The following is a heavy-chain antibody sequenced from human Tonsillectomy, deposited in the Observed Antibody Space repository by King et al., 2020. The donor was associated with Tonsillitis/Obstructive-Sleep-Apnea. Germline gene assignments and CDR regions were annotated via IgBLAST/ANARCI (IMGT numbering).Heavy chain of an antibody. J-gene: IGHJ6*02. CDR1: GYSFTTYW. CDR2: IDPSDSYT. D-gene: IGHD6-19*01. V-gene: IGHV5-10-1*03. Sequence: VQLVQSGAEVKKPGESLWISCKASGYSFTTYWINWVRQMPGKGLEWMGRIDPSDSYTNYSPSFQGHVTISADKSISTAYLQWSSLKASDTAMYYCARPHSSGWYYYGMDVWGQGTTVTVSS. CDR3: ARPHSSGWYYYGMDV.